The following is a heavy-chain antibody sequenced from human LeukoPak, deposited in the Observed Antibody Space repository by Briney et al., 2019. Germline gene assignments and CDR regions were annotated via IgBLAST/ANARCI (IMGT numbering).Heavy chain of an antibody. CDR1: GFTFSSYA. D-gene: IGHD3-3*01. Sequence: GGSLRLSCAASGFTFSSYAMHWVRQAPGKGLEWVAVISYDGSNKYYADSVKGRFTISRDNSKNTLYLQMNSLRAEDTAVYYCASSGMYYDFWSGYYRDYWGQGTLVTVSS. CDR2: ISYDGSNK. J-gene: IGHJ4*02. V-gene: IGHV3-30*04. CDR3: ASSGMYYDFWSGYYRDY.